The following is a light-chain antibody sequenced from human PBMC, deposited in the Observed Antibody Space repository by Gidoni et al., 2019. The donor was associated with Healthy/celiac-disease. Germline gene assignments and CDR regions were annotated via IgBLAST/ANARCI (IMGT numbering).Light chain of an antibody. Sequence: SYELTQQPAVSVSPGQTASITCSGDKLGDKYACWYQQTPGQSPVLVIYQDSKRPSGIPERFSGSNSGNTATLTISGTQAMDEADYYCQACDSSTVVFGGGTKLTVL. V-gene: IGLV3-1*01. CDR3: QACDSSTVV. CDR2: QDS. J-gene: IGLJ2*01. CDR1: KLGDKY.